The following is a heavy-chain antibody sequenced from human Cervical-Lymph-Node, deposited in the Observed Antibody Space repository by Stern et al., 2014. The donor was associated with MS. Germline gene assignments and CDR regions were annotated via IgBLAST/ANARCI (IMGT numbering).Heavy chain of an antibody. V-gene: IGHV1-69*01. CDR2: VIPIFGKP. J-gene: IGHJ4*02. CDR3: ARDGDTAMVTPLCFFAF. Sequence: VQLVESGAEVKEPGSAVKVSCKASGGSFNNYAINWVRQAPGQGLEWVGGVIPIFGKPQYADKFQGRLTVAADESTNTAYMELSSLRSEDAAVYYCARDGDTAMVTPLCFFAFWGQGTLVIVSS. CDR1: GGSFNNYA. D-gene: IGHD5-18*01.